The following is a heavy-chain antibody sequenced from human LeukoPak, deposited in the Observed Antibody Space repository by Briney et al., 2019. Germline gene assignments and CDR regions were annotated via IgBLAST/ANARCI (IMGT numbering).Heavy chain of an antibody. J-gene: IGHJ5*02. CDR2: IIPILGIA. D-gene: IGHD2-2*01. Sequence: ASVKVSCKASGGTFSSYAISWVRQAPGQGLEWMGRIIPILGIANYAQKFQGRVTITADKSTSTAYMELSSLRSEDTAVYYCARVASRYQLLFGWFDPWGQGTLVTVSS. V-gene: IGHV1-69*04. CDR3: ARVASRYQLLFGWFDP. CDR1: GGTFSSYA.